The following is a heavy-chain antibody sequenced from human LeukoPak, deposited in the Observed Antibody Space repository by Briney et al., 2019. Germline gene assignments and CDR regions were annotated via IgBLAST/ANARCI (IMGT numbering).Heavy chain of an antibody. CDR3: ARDLFENWFDP. J-gene: IGHJ5*02. Sequence: PSETLSLTCTVSGGSISNYYWSWIRQPPGKGLEWIGYIYYSGSTNYNPSLKSRVTISVDTSKNQFSLKLSSVTAADTAVYYCARDLFENWFDPWGQGTLVTVSS. CDR2: IYYSGST. D-gene: IGHD3-9*01. V-gene: IGHV4-59*01. CDR1: GGSISNYY.